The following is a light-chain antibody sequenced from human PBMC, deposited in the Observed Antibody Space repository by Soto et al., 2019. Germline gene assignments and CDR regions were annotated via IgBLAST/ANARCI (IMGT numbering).Light chain of an antibody. Sequence: QSALTQPASVSGSPGQSITISCSGTSSDVGAYNYVSWYQHHPGKAPKLMIYEVSNRPSGVSNRFSGSKSGNTASLTISGLQAEDEADYYCSSYTASRTRVFGGGTKLTVL. CDR1: SSDVGAYNY. CDR3: SSYTASRTRV. J-gene: IGLJ2*01. V-gene: IGLV2-14*01. CDR2: EVS.